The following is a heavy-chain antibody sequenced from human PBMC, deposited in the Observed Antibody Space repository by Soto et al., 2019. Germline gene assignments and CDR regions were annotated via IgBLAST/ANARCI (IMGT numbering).Heavy chain of an antibody. J-gene: IGHJ4*02. Sequence: QVQLVQSGAEVKKPGASVKVSCKASGYTFTSYYMHWVRQAPGQGLEWMGIINPSGGSTSYAQKFQGRVTMTRDTSTSSVYMELSSLRSEDTDVYYCAREERVVVTVSWGQGTLVTVSS. CDR2: INPSGGST. CDR1: GYTFTSYY. D-gene: IGHD2-21*02. CDR3: AREERVVVTVS. V-gene: IGHV1-46*01.